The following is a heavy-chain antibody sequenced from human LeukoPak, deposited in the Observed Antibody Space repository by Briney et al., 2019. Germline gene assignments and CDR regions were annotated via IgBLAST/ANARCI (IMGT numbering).Heavy chain of an antibody. Sequence: TGGSLRLSCAASGFTFSSYGMHWVRQAPGKGLEWVAVIWYDGSNKYYADSVKGRFTISRDNSKNTLYLQMNSLRAEDTAVYYCARDMYYDSSGYFNDAFDIWGQGTMVTVSS. CDR1: GFTFSSYG. J-gene: IGHJ3*02. CDR2: IWYDGSNK. CDR3: ARDMYYDSSGYFNDAFDI. D-gene: IGHD3-22*01. V-gene: IGHV3-33*01.